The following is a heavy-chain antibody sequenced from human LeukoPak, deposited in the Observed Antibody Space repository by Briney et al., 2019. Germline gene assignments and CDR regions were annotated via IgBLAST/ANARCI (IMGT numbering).Heavy chain of an antibody. D-gene: IGHD4-11*01. J-gene: IGHJ4*02. V-gene: IGHV4-34*01. Sequence: SETLSLTCAVYGGSFSGYYWSWIRQPPGKGLEWIGEINHSGSTNYNPSLKSRVTISVDTSKNQFSLKLSSVTAADTAVYYCARGWADKTTGTYFDYWGQGTLVTASS. CDR2: INHSGST. CDR3: ARGWADKTTGTYFDY. CDR1: GGSFSGYY.